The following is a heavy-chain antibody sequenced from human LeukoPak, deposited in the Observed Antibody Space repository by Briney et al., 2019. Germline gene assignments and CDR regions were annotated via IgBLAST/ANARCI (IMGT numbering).Heavy chain of an antibody. J-gene: IGHJ4*02. D-gene: IGHD3-16*01. CDR3: ARKPGGFSPFDY. CDR1: GFTVSTTY. CDR2: IVSDGST. V-gene: IGHV3-53*01. Sequence: GGSLRLSCAASGFTVSTTYMSWVRQAPGKGLEWASTIVSDGSTYYVDSVKGRFTISRDNSKNTLYLQMNSLRAEDTAVYYCARKPGGFSPFDYWGQGTLVTVSS.